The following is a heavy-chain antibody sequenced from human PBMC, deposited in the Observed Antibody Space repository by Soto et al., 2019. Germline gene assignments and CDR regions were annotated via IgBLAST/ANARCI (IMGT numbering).Heavy chain of an antibody. Sequence: QVQLVQSGAEVTKPGSSVKVSCKASGGSLSNYGISWVRQAPGQGLEWMGGIIPVFGTANYAQKFQGRVTITADESTSIVYMDVTSLRSEDTAVYYCARGDATKIVVTTYYAMDVWGQGTTVTVSS. CDR3: ARGDATKIVVTTYYAMDV. V-gene: IGHV1-69*12. CDR1: GGSLSNYG. J-gene: IGHJ6*02. CDR2: IIPVFGTA. D-gene: IGHD4-17*01.